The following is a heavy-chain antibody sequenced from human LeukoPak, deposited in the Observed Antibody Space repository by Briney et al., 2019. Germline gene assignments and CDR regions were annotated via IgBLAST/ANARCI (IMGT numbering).Heavy chain of an antibody. CDR1: GYTFTGYY. CDR3: ARDSPYYYDSSGYMDV. V-gene: IGHV1-2*06. CDR2: INPNSGGT. J-gene: IGHJ6*02. Sequence: GASVKVSCKASGYTFTGYYMHWVRQAPGQGLEWMGRINPNSGGTNYAQKFQGRVTMTRDTSISTAYMELSRLRSDDTAVYYCARDSPYYYDSSGYMDVWGQGTTVTVSS. D-gene: IGHD3-22*01.